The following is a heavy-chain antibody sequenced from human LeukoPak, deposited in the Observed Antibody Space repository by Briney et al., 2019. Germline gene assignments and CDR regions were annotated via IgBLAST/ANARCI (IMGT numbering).Heavy chain of an antibody. Sequence: PSQTLSLTCTVSGGSISNGSYYWRWIRQPAGKGLEWIGHVYTSGSTNYNPSLKSRVTISVDASKNQFSLMLRSVTAADTAVYYCAGPRGRSDAFDIWGQGTMVTVSS. J-gene: IGHJ3*02. D-gene: IGHD3-16*01. CDR1: GGSISNGSYY. V-gene: IGHV4-61*09. CDR2: VYTSGST. CDR3: AGPRGRSDAFDI.